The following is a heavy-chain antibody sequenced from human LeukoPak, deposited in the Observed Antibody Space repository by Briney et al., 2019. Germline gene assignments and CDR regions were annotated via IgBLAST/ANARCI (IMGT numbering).Heavy chain of an antibody. J-gene: IGHJ4*02. V-gene: IGHV3-48*01. CDR2: ISSGSITI. CDR3: ARETYAYDSSGYYYPSGFDY. CDR1: GFTFSNYS. Sequence: GGSLRLSCAASGFTFSNYSMNWVRQAPGKGLEWVSYISSGSITIYYADSVKGRFTISRDNAKNSLYLQMNSLRAEDTAVYYCARETYAYDSSGYYYPSGFDYWGQGTLVTVSS. D-gene: IGHD3-22*01.